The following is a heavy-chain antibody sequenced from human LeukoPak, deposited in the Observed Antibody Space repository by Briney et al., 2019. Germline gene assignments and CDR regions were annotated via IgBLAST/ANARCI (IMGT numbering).Heavy chain of an antibody. CDR1: GFTFSSYS. Sequence: GSLRLSCAAAGFTFSSYSMNWVRQAPGKGLEWVSYISSSSSTIYYADSVKGRFTISRDNAKNSLYLQMNSLRAEDTAVYYCARDPCGGDCYEHWGQGTLVTVSS. CDR2: ISSSSSTI. V-gene: IGHV3-48*01. D-gene: IGHD2-21*01. J-gene: IGHJ1*01. CDR3: ARDPCGGDCYEH.